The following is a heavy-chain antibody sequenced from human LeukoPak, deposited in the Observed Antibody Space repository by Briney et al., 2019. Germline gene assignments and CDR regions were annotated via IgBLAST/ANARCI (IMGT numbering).Heavy chain of an antibody. Sequence: ASVKVSCKASAYTFTAYYIHWVRQAPGQGLEWMGWINPNSGGTNYAQKFQGRVTMTRDTSISTAYMELSRLRSNDTAVYYCAREGLGGLLSDYWGQGTLVTDSS. D-gene: IGHD1-26*01. CDR2: INPNSGGT. CDR1: AYTFTAYY. V-gene: IGHV1-2*02. J-gene: IGHJ4*02. CDR3: AREGLGGLLSDY.